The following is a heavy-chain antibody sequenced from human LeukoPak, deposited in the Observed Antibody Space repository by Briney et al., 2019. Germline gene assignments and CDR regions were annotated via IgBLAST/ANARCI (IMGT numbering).Heavy chain of an antibody. J-gene: IGHJ4*02. Sequence: GGSLRLSCVASGFTFSTSWMSWVRQAPGKGLEWVSTISGGGGSTYYADSVKGRFTISRDNSKNTLYLQMNSLRAEDTAVYYCAKDLRRTTVTNFDCWGQGTLVTVSS. CDR2: ISGGGGST. V-gene: IGHV3-23*01. D-gene: IGHD4-17*01. CDR1: GFTFSTSW. CDR3: AKDLRRTTVTNFDC.